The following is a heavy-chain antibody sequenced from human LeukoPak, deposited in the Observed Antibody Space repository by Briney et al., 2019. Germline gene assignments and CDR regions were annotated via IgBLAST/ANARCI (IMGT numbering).Heavy chain of an antibody. CDR1: SGSFSGYY. D-gene: IGHD2-2*01. V-gene: IGHV4-34*01. Sequence: SETLSLTCAVYSGSFSGYYWSWIRQPPGKGLEWIGEINHSGSTNYNPSLKSRVTISVDTSKSQFSLKLSSVTATDTAVYYCARRYCSSTSCSYFDYWGQGTLVTVSS. J-gene: IGHJ4*02. CDR2: INHSGST. CDR3: ARRYCSSTSCSYFDY.